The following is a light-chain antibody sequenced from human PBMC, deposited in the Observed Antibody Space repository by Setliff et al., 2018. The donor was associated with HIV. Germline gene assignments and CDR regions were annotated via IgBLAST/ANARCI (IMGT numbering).Light chain of an antibody. CDR3: QVWDSSSDHHV. CDR1: NIGSKS. V-gene: IGLV3-21*03. CDR2: DDN. Sequence: SYELTQPPSVSVAPGKTATITCGGDNIGSKSVHWYQQKPGQAPVLVVYDDNDRPSGIPERFSGSNSGNTATLTISRVEAGDEADYYCQVWDSSSDHHVFGTGTKVTVL. J-gene: IGLJ1*01.